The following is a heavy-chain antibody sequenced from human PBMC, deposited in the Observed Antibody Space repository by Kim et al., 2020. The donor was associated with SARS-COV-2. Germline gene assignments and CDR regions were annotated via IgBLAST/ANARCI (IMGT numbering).Heavy chain of an antibody. CDR1: GGSFSGYY. CDR3: ARGFVGDDILTGYYLRAHYSYGMDV. CDR2: INHSGST. Sequence: SETLSLTCAVYGGSFSGYYWSWIRQPPGKGLEWIGEINHSGSTNYNPSLKSRVTISVDTSKNQFSLKLSSVTAADTAVYYCARGFVGDDILTGYYLRAHYSYGMDVWGQGTTVTVSS. D-gene: IGHD3-9*01. V-gene: IGHV4-34*01. J-gene: IGHJ6*02.